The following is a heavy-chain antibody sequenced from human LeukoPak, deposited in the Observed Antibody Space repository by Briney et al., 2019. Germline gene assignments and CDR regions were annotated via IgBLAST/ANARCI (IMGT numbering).Heavy chain of an antibody. D-gene: IGHD6-6*01. J-gene: IGHJ4*02. Sequence: GGSLRLSCAASGFTFSSYSMDWVRQAPGKGLEWVSSISSSSSYIYYADSVKGRFTISRDNAKNSLYLQMNSLRAEDTAVYYCARGLLQLAGFDYWGQGTLVTVSS. CDR1: GFTFSSYS. V-gene: IGHV3-21*01. CDR2: ISSSSSYI. CDR3: ARGLLQLAGFDY.